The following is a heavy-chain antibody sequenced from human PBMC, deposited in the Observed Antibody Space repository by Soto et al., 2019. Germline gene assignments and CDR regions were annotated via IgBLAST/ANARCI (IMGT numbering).Heavy chain of an antibody. CDR3: ARDGFYYDSRGYYYDWYFDL. CDR1: GYTFTTYG. CDR2: INAGNGNR. J-gene: IGHJ2*01. D-gene: IGHD3-22*01. Sequence: ASAKVSCKASGYTFTTYGMHWVRQAPGQRLEWMGWINAGNGNRKYSQKFQGTVTISRDTSASTDYMELSSLRSEDTAMYYCARDGFYYDSRGYYYDWYFDLWGRSTLVTVSS. V-gene: IGHV1-3*01.